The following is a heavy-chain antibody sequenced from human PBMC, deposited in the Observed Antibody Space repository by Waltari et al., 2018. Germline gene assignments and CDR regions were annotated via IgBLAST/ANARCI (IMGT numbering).Heavy chain of an antibody. CDR3: ARGGHVDWLPPDY. Sequence: EVQLVESGGDLVQPGGSLRLSWPASGFGFSNYWMHWVRQAPGKGLVWVSRIHTDGSGTRYADSVEGRFTISRDNTKNTLYLQMNSLRVEDTAVYYCARGGHVDWLPPDYWGQGTLVAVSS. CDR2: IHTDGSGT. CDR1: GFGFSNYW. J-gene: IGHJ4*02. D-gene: IGHD3-9*01. V-gene: IGHV3-74*01.